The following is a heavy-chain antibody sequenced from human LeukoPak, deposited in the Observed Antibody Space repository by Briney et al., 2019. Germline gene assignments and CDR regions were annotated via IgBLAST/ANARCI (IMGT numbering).Heavy chain of an antibody. CDR2: ISGSGGNT. V-gene: IGHV3-23*01. CDR3: ATAPGSSGSGRGAFDI. Sequence: GGSLRLSCAASGFTFSSYGMSWVRRAPGKGPEWVSGISGSGGNTYYADSVKGRFTISRDNSKNTVYLQMNSLRADDTAVYYCATAPGSSGSGRGAFDIWGQGTMVTVS. CDR1: GFTFSSYG. J-gene: IGHJ3*02. D-gene: IGHD6-19*01.